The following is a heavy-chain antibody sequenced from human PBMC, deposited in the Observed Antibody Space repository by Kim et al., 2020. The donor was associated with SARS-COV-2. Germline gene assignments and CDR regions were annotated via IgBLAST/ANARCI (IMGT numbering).Heavy chain of an antibody. D-gene: IGHD5-18*01. V-gene: IGHV4-59*01. CDR2: IYYSGST. Sequence: SETLSLTCTVSGGSISSYYWSWIRQPPGKGLEWIGYIYYSGSTNYNPSLKSRVTISVDTSKNQFSLKLSSVTAADTAVYYCARDAVSYGDYYYYGMDVWGPGTTVTVSS. CDR3: ARDAVSYGDYYYYGMDV. J-gene: IGHJ6*02. CDR1: GGSISSYY.